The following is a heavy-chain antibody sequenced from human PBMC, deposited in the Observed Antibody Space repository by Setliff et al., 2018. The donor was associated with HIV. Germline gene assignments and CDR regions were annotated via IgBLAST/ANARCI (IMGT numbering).Heavy chain of an antibody. D-gene: IGHD4-17*01. Sequence: GGSLRLSCAASGFTFRSLWMGWVRQAPGKGLEWVSYISRDGNTIYYADSVKGRFTISRDNAKNSLYLQLNSLRPEDTAVYYCARDKDEDYGSTSFDYWGQGILVTVSS. CDR3: ARDKDEDYGSTSFDY. CDR2: ISRDGNTI. V-gene: IGHV3-11*01. J-gene: IGHJ4*02. CDR1: GFTFRSLW.